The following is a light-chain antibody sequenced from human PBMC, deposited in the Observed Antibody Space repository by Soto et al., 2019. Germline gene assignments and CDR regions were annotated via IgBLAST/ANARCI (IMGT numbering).Light chain of an antibody. J-gene: IGKJ1*01. Sequence: EIVLTQSPATLSLSPGERATLSCRASQSVGTFFAWYQQKPGQAPRLLIYDASNGATGIPARFSGSGSGTDFTLTISSLEPEDFAVYYCQQCYNWPQWTFGQGTKVDIK. CDR3: QQCYNWPQWT. CDR1: QSVGTF. V-gene: IGKV3-11*01. CDR2: DAS.